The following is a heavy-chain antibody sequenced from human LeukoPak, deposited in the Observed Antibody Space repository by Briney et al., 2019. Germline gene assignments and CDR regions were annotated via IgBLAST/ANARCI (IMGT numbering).Heavy chain of an antibody. CDR2: INSDGSST. D-gene: IGHD4-17*01. CDR3: VRDHLYGFDY. V-gene: IGHV3-74*01. CDR1: GFTFSSYW. Sequence: GGPLRLSCAASGFTFSSYWMHWVRQVPGKGLVWVSRINSDGSSTSYADSVKGRFTISRDNAKNTLFLQMNSLRAEDTAVYYCVRDHLYGFDYWGQGTLVTVSS. J-gene: IGHJ4*02.